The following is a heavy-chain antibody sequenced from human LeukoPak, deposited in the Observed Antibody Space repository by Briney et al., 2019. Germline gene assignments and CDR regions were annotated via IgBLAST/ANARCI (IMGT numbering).Heavy chain of an antibody. D-gene: IGHD3-3*01. J-gene: IGHJ5*02. CDR3: AREGRITIFGVVIIRFDP. CDR2: MNPNSGNT. V-gene: IGHV1-8*01. Sequence: ASVKVSCKASGYTFTSYDINWVRQATGQGLEWMGWMNPNSGNTGYAQKFQGRVTMTRDTSISTAYMELSSLRSEDTAVYYCAREGRITIFGVVIIRFDPWGQGTLVTVSS. CDR1: GYTFTSYD.